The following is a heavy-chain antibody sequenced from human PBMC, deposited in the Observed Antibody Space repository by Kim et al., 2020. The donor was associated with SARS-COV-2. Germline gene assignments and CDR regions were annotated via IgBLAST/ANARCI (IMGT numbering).Heavy chain of an antibody. CDR3: ARYSSLPHFYY. J-gene: IGHJ4*02. D-gene: IGHD6-6*01. Sequence: SETLSLTCTVSGGSISSGGYYWSWIRQHPGKGLEWIGYIYYSGSTYSNPSLKSRVTISVDTSSNHNNQFSLRLTSVTAADTAGYYCARYSSLPHFYYWYQGTLVTVPS. CDR1: GGSISSGGYY. V-gene: IGHV4-31*03. CDR2: IYYSGST.